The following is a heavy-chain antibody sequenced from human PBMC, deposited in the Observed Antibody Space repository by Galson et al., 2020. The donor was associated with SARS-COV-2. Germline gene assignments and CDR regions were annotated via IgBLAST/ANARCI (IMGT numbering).Heavy chain of an antibody. Sequence: GESLKISCAASGFRFTQYWMTWVRQAPGKGLEWVANINQDGTEKYYVDSVKARFSISRDNARNLVSLQMDGLRVDDSALYYCATGRVAAAYWGQGTPVTVSS. D-gene: IGHD6-13*01. CDR1: GFRFTQYW. V-gene: IGHV3-7*03. J-gene: IGHJ4*02. CDR3: ATGRVAAAY. CDR2: INQDGTEK.